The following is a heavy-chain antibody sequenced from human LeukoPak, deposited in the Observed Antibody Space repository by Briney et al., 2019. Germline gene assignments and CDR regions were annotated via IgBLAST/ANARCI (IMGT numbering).Heavy chain of an antibody. V-gene: IGHV3-21*01. J-gene: IGHJ4*02. CDR2: ISSSSSYI. Sequence: GGSLRLSCAASGFTFSSYSMNWVRQAPGKGLEWVSSISSSSSYIYYADSVKGRFTIPRDNAKNSLYLQMNSLRAEDTAVYYCARVNILAGALDYWGQGTLVTVSS. CDR3: ARVNILAGALDY. CDR1: GFTFSSYS. D-gene: IGHD1-26*01.